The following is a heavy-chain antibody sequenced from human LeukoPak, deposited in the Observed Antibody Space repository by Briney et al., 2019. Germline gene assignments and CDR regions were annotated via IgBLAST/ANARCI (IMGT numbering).Heavy chain of an antibody. CDR1: GGSISSYY. V-gene: IGHV4-59*08. D-gene: IGHD2-2*01. Sequence: SETLSLTCTVSGGSISSYYWSWIRQPPGKGLEWIGYIYYSGSTNYNPSLKSRVTISVDTSKNQFSLKLSSVTAADTAVYYCARLVSGYCSSTSCYRSPWFDPWGQGTLVTVSS. CDR3: ARLVSGYCSSTSCYRSPWFDP. CDR2: IYYSGST. J-gene: IGHJ5*02.